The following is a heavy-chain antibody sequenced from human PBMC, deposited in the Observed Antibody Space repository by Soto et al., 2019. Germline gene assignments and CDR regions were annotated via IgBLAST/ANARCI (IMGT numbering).Heavy chain of an antibody. V-gene: IGHV3-30*18. D-gene: IGHD4-4*01. Sequence: QVQLVESGGGVVQPGRSLRLSCAASGFTFRNYGMHWVRQAPGKGLVWVTVISYDGSHKYYADSVKGRFTILRDNSKYTVYLEMNSLRYEDMAVYYCAKRRGDHSNYSWCRDVWGQGTTVTVSS. CDR1: GFTFRNYG. CDR2: ISYDGSHK. J-gene: IGHJ6*02. CDR3: AKRRGDHSNYSWCRDV.